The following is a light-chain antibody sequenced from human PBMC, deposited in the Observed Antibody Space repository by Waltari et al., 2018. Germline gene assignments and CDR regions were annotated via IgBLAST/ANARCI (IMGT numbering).Light chain of an antibody. CDR1: SSDVGAYDY. Sequence: QSALTQPASVSGSPGQSITISCTGTSSDVGAYDYVSWYQQHPGKAPKLMISDVTHRPSGVSNRFSGSKSGNTASLTISGLQADDESDYYCSSYTSSSTWVFGGGTKLTVL. CDR2: DVT. V-gene: IGLV2-14*03. CDR3: SSYTSSSTWV. J-gene: IGLJ3*02.